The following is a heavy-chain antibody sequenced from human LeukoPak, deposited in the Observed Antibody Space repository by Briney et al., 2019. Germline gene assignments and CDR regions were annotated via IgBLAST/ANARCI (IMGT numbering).Heavy chain of an antibody. CDR3: ARRVHYYDTSGYSYYFDY. J-gene: IGHJ4*02. Sequence: HSGSTYYNPSLKRRVTISVDTSKNPFSLKLSSVPAADTAVYYCARRVHYYDTSGYSYYFDYWGQGTLVTVSS. V-gene: IGHV4-30-2*04. CDR2: HSGST. D-gene: IGHD3-22*01.